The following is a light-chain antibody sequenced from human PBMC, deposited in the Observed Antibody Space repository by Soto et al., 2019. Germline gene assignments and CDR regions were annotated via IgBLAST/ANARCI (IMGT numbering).Light chain of an antibody. Sequence: EIVLTHPPGTLSLSPGERAALSFSASQSVSSSYLAWYQQKPGQAPRLLIYGASSRATGIPDRFSGSGSGTDFTLTISRLEPEDFAVYYCQQYGSSPPITFGQGTRLEI. CDR3: QQYGSSPPIT. J-gene: IGKJ5*01. V-gene: IGKV3-20*01. CDR1: QSVSSSY. CDR2: GAS.